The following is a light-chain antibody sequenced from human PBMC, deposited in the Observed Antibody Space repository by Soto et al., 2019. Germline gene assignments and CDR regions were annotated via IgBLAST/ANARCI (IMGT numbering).Light chain of an antibody. CDR3: QQYGSSRTLT. V-gene: IGKV3-20*01. CDR2: GAS. Sequence: EIVLTQSPGTLALSPGERATLSCRASQSVSSSYLAWYQQKPGQAPRLLIYGASSRATGIPDRFSGSGSGTVFTLTISRLEPEDLAVYYCQQYGSSRTLTFGGGTKMEIK. J-gene: IGKJ4*01. CDR1: QSVSSSY.